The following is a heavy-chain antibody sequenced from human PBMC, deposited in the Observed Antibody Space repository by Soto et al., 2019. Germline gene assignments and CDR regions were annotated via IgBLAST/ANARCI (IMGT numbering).Heavy chain of an antibody. J-gene: IGHJ4*02. Sequence: GGSLRLSCVASGFTFSSYHMHWVRQGTGKGLEWVSAIDNAENTFYLGSVRGRFTISRENAKNSLYLQMNSLRAGDAGVYYCTRLFCSAGSCSLDYWGQGTLVTVSS. D-gene: IGHD2-15*01. CDR3: TRLFCSAGSCSLDY. V-gene: IGHV3-13*01. CDR2: IDNAENT. CDR1: GFTFSSYH.